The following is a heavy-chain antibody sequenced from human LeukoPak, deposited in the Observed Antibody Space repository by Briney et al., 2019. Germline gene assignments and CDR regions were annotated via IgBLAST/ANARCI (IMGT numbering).Heavy chain of an antibody. CDR2: IYTSGST. CDR1: GGSISSYS. Sequence: SETLSLTCTVSGGSISSYSWSWIRQPAGKGLEWIGRIYTSGSTNYNASLKSRVSMSVDTSKNQFSLKLSSVTAADTALFYCARENSGSYREFDYWGQGNPGHRLL. J-gene: IGHJ4*02. CDR3: ARENSGSYREFDY. D-gene: IGHD1-26*01. V-gene: IGHV4-4*07.